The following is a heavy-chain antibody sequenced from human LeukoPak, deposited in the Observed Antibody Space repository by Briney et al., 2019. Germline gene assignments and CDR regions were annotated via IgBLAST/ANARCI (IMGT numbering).Heavy chain of an antibody. CDR2: LHSGGTT. D-gene: IGHD4-17*01. CDR1: GFTVSSNY. CDR3: ARVSYTYGSSGYYYYYMDV. J-gene: IGHJ6*03. V-gene: IGHV3-53*01. Sequence: PGRSLRLSCAASGFTVSSNYMNWVRQAPGKGLEWVSILHSGGTTYYADSVKGRFTISRDDSNNTLYLQMNSVRTDDAAIYFCARVSYTYGSSGYYYYYMDVWGKGTTVTVSS.